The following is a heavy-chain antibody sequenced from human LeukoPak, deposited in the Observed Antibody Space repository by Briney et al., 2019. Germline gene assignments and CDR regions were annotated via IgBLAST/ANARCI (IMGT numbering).Heavy chain of an antibody. CDR3: SRERVSLVRGVIGY. D-gene: IGHD3-10*01. Sequence: GGSLRLSCAVSGFIFSNYEMNWVRQAPGKGLEWVSYFSSTGNTIYYAESVKGRFTISRGDAKDSLYLQMNRLRAEDTAVYYCSRERVSLVRGVIGYWGQGTLVTVPS. V-gene: IGHV3-48*03. CDR1: GFIFSNYE. CDR2: FSSTGNTI. J-gene: IGHJ4*02.